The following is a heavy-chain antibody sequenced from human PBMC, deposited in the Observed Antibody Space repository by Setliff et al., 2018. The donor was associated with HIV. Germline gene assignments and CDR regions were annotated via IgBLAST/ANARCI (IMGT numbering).Heavy chain of an antibody. D-gene: IGHD6-6*01. CDR3: ASEAWTSYRSSSGYYYYYMDV. V-gene: IGHV4-61*01. Sequence: PSETLSLTCTVSGDSVSSASYYWSWIRQPPGKGLEWTGYIYYSGTTKYNPSLKSRVTISVDTSKNQFSLKLSSVTAADTAVYYCASEAWTSYRSSSGYYYYYMDVWGKGTTVTVSS. CDR1: GDSVSSASYY. J-gene: IGHJ6*03. CDR2: IYYSGTT.